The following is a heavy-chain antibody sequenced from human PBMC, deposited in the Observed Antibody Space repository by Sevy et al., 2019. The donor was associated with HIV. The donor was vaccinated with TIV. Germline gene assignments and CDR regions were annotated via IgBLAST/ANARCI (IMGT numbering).Heavy chain of an antibody. D-gene: IGHD1-7*01. J-gene: IGHJ6*02. CDR3: ARDGGGGTTYSGMDV. CDR1: GYTFTGDY. Sequence: ASVKVPCKASGYTFTGDYLHWVRQAPGQGLEWMGRVYPNSGGTNYAQKFQGRVTMTRDTSISTAYMELSRLRSDDTAVYYCARDGGGGTTYSGMDVWGQGTTVTVSS. V-gene: IGHV1-2*06. CDR2: VYPNSGGT.